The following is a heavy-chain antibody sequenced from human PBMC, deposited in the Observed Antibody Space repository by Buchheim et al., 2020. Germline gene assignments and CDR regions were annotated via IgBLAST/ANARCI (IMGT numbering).Heavy chain of an antibody. V-gene: IGHV3-30-3*01. CDR2: ISYDGSTK. D-gene: IGHD2-15*01. Sequence: QVHLVESGGGVVQPGRSLRLSCAASGFTFSSYAMHWVRQAPGKGLAWVAVISYDGSTKYYADSVKGRFTISRDNSKNTLYLQMNSLRGEDTAVYYCARASDSCIYGAFDIWGQGT. J-gene: IGHJ3*02. CDR1: GFTFSSYA. CDR3: ARASDSCIYGAFDI.